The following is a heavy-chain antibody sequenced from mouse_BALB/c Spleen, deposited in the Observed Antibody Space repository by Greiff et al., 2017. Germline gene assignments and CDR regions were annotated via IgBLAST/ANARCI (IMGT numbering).Heavy chain of an antibody. Sequence: EVQGVESGGGLVKPGGSLKLSCAASGFTFSSYAMSWVRQTPEKRLEWVASISSGGSTYYPDSVKGRFTISRDNARNILYLQMSSLRSEDTAMYYCARGPFPAWFAYWGQGTLVTVSA. J-gene: IGHJ3*01. CDR2: ISSGGST. CDR1: GFTFSSYA. CDR3: ARGPFPAWFAY. V-gene: IGHV5-6-5*01.